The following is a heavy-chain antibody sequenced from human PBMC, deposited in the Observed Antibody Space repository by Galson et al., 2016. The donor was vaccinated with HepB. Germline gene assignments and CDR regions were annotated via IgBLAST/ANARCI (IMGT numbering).Heavy chain of an antibody. CDR2: ISAYIGNT. CDR1: GYTFTSYG. Sequence: SVKVSCKASGYTFTSYGISWVRQAPGQGLEWMGWISAYIGNTNYAQKLQGRVTMTTDTSTSTAYMELRSLRSDDTAVYYCARIQKSHYDFWSGYFYFYGIDVWGQGTTVTVSS. J-gene: IGHJ6*02. V-gene: IGHV1-18*01. D-gene: IGHD3-3*01. CDR3: ARIQKSHYDFWSGYFYFYGIDV.